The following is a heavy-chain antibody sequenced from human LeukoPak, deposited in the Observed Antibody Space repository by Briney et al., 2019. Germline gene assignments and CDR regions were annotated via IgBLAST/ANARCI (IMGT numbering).Heavy chain of an antibody. Sequence: SETLSLTCTVSGGSISSYYWSWIRQPPGKGLEWIGYIYYSGSTNYNPSLKSRVTISVDTSKNQFSLKLSSVTAADTAVYYCASLGGYGDYFDYWGQGTLVTVSS. V-gene: IGHV4-59*01. D-gene: IGHD3-16*01. CDR1: GGSISSYY. CDR3: ASLGGYGDYFDY. J-gene: IGHJ4*02. CDR2: IYYSGST.